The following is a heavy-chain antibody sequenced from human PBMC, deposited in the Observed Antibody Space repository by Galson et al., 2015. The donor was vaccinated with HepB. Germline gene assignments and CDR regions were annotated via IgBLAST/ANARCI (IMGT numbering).Heavy chain of an antibody. CDR3: ARDSASGWNYFDY. Sequence: CAISGDSVSSHSAAWNWIRQSPSRGLEWLGRTYYRSKWYNDYAVSVKSRITINPDTSKNQFSLRLSSVTAADTAVYYCARDSASGWNYFDYWGQGTLVTVSS. J-gene: IGHJ4*02. D-gene: IGHD6-19*01. CDR2: TYYRSKWYN. CDR1: GDSVSSHSAA. V-gene: IGHV6-1*01.